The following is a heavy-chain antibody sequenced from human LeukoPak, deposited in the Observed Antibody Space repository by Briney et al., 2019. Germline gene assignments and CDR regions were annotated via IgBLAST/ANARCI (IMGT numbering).Heavy chain of an antibody. Sequence: PGGSLRLSCMVYGFKFKNYWMSWVRQAPGKGLEWVANIKQDGSEKCSVDSVKGRFTISRDNAKNSLFLQMNSLRAEDTAVYYCARGHYGMDVWGQGTTVTVSS. V-gene: IGHV3-7*04. CDR3: ARGHYGMDV. J-gene: IGHJ6*02. CDR2: IKQDGSEK. CDR1: GFKFKNYW.